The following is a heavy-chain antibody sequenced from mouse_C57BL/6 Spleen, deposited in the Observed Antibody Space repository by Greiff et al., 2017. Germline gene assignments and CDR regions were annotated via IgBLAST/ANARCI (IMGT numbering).Heavy chain of an antibody. V-gene: IGHV5-9-1*02. D-gene: IGHD1-1*01. CDR1: GFTFSSYA. CDR3: TRDKSTVVSLNYYAMDY. Sequence: EVKVVESGAGLVKPGGSLKLSCAASGFTFSSYAMSWVRQTPEQRLEWVAYISSGGDYIYDADTVEGRFTIARDTARNTSYLQMSGLKSEDTAMYYCTRDKSTVVSLNYYAMDYWGQGTAVTVSA. CDR2: ISSGGDYI. J-gene: IGHJ4*01.